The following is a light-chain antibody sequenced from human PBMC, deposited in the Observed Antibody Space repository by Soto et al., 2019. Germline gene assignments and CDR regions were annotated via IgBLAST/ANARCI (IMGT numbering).Light chain of an antibody. CDR1: SSDVGGHNY. CDR3: YSPRSSSTLYV. CDR2: DVN. J-gene: IGLJ1*01. V-gene: IGLV2-14*03. Sequence: QSALTQPASVSGSPGQSITISCAGTSSDVGGHNYVSWYQQHPGKAPKLIIYDVNNRPSGVSNRFSGSKSGNTASLTISGLQADDQADYFCYSPRSSSTLYVFGTGTKLTVL.